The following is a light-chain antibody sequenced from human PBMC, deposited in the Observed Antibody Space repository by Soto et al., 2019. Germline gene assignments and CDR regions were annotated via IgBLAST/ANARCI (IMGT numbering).Light chain of an antibody. CDR3: QQSGRPPFA. CDR1: QRVSNSY. CDR2: DAS. Sequence: PGDRATLSCRASQRVSNSYLAWFQQKPGQAPRLLIYDASSRAAGVPDRVSGGGSGTDFTLTISALEPEDFALYFCQQSGRPPFAFGQGTRLEI. J-gene: IGKJ2*01. V-gene: IGKV3-20*01.